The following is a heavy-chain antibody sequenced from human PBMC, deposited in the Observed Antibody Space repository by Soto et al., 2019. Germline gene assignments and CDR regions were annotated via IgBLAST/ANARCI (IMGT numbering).Heavy chain of an antibody. J-gene: IGHJ4*02. CDR3: ASPSIAVAGGKFDY. D-gene: IGHD6-19*01. CDR2: ISYDGSNK. Sequence: QVQLVESGGGVVQPGRSLRVSCAASGFTFSSYAMHWVRQAPGKGLEWVAVISYDGSNKYYADSVKGRFTISRDNSKNTLYLQMNSLRAEDTAVYYCASPSIAVAGGKFDYWGQGTLVTVSS. CDR1: GFTFSSYA. V-gene: IGHV3-30-3*01.